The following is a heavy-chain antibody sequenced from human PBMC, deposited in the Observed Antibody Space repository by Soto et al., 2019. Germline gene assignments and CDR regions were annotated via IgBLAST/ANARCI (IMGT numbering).Heavy chain of an antibody. D-gene: IGHD1-26*01. CDR2: ISYDGSNK. Sequence: GGSLRLSCAASGFTFSSYAMHLVRQAPGKGLEWVAVISYDGSNKYYADSVKGRFTISRDNSKNTLYLQMNSLRAEDTAVYYCARERWELLRQNYFDYWGQGTLVTAPQ. J-gene: IGHJ4*02. V-gene: IGHV3-30-3*01. CDR1: GFTFSSYA. CDR3: ARERWELLRQNYFDY.